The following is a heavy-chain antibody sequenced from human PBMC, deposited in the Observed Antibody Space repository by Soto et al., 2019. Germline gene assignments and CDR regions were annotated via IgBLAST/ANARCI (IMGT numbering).Heavy chain of an antibody. V-gene: IGHV4-39*01. CDR1: GGSISNSSYL. D-gene: IGHD3-10*01. CDR3: ARLLGTGNWHFDL. Sequence: SETLSLTCTVSGGSISNSSYLWGWIRQPPGKGLQWIGSVSYSGSTYYNPSLKSRVTISVDTSKTQSSLKLSSVTAADTAVYYCARLLGTGNWHFDLWGRGTLVTVSS. J-gene: IGHJ2*01. CDR2: VSYSGST.